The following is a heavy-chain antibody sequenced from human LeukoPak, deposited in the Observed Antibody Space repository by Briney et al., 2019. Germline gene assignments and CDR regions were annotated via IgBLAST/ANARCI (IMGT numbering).Heavy chain of an antibody. CDR2: INSDGSST. CDR1: GFTFSSYW. Sequence: GGSLRLSCAASGFTFSSYWMHWVRQAPGKGLVWVSRINSDGSSTSYADSVKGRFTISRDNAKNSLYLQMNSLRAEDTAVYYCARLPRLVKYAFDIWGQGTMVTVSS. D-gene: IGHD3-22*01. V-gene: IGHV3-74*01. J-gene: IGHJ3*02. CDR3: ARLPRLVKYAFDI.